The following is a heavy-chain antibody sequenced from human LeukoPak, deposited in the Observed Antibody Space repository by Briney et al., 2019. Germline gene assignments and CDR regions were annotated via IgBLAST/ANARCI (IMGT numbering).Heavy chain of an antibody. CDR1: GFSFNSYS. V-gene: IGHV3-21*05. CDR3: TRDGGYSGFDFDY. CDR2: ITGSGSDRV. Sequence: PGGSLRLSCAASGFSFNSYSMNWVRQAPGKGLEWNSYITGSGSDRVYKMYGDSVRGRFTISRDDAKKSLYLQMTSLRAEDTAVYYCTRDGGYSGFDFDYWGQGVLVTVSS. J-gene: IGHJ4*02. D-gene: IGHD5-12*01.